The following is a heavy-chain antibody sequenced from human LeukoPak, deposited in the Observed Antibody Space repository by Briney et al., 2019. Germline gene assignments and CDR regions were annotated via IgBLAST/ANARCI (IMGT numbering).Heavy chain of an antibody. J-gene: IGHJ4*02. CDR2: IIPIFGTA. Sequence: GASVKVSCKASGGTFSSYAISWVRQAPGQGLEWMGGIIPIFGTANYAQKFQGRVTITADESTSTAYMELSSLRSEDTAVYYCAAPSPYNPPLFDYWGQGTLVTVSS. CDR3: AAPSPYNPPLFDY. CDR1: GGTFSSYA. D-gene: IGHD1-1*01. V-gene: IGHV1-69*13.